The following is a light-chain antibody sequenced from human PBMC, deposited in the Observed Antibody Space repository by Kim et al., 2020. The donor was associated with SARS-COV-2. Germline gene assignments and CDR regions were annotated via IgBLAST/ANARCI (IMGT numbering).Light chain of an antibody. V-gene: IGKV1-5*03. CDR2: KAS. Sequence: DIQMTQSPSTLSASVGDRVTITCRASQSISSWLAWYQQKPGKAPKLLIYKASSLESGVPSRFSGSGSGTEFTLTISSLQPDDFATYYCQQYNSTWTFGQGTKVYIK. J-gene: IGKJ1*01. CDR1: QSISSW. CDR3: QQYNSTWT.